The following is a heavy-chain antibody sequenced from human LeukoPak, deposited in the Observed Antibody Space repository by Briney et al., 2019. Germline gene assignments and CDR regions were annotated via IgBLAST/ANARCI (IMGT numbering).Heavy chain of an antibody. J-gene: IGHJ3*02. CDR1: GYTFTSYY. D-gene: IGHD3-10*01. Sequence: ASVKVSCKASGYTFTSYYIHWVRQAPGQGLEWMGRINPSGGSTRYAQKFRGRVTMTRDTSTSTVYMELSSLRSEDTAVYYRARDPRSDAFDIWGQGTMVTVSS. V-gene: IGHV1-46*01. CDR3: ARDPRSDAFDI. CDR2: INPSGGST.